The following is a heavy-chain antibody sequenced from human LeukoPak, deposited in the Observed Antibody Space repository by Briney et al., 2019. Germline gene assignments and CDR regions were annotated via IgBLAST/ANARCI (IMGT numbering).Heavy chain of an antibody. V-gene: IGHV3-23*01. CDR3: AKDSTSAWFDP. CDR1: GFTFNSFA. J-gene: IGHJ5*02. D-gene: IGHD2/OR15-2a*01. Sequence: PGGSLRLSCAASGFTFNSFAMSWVRQAPGKGLEWVSTISGNAVSTYYADSVKGRFTISRDNSKNTVYVQMNSLRAEDTAVYYCAKDSTSAWFDPWGLGTLVTVSS. CDR2: ISGNAVST.